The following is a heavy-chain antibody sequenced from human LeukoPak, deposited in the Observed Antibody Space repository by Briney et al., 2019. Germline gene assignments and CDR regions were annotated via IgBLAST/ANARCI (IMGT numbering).Heavy chain of an antibody. CDR2: IWYDGSNK. D-gene: IGHD4-23*01. CDR3: VLKDYGGNPYYYYGMDV. CDR1: GFTFSSYG. J-gene: IGHJ6*02. V-gene: IGHV3-33*01. Sequence: PGRSLRLSCAASGFTFSSYGMHWVRQAPGKGLEWVAVIWYDGSNKYYADSVKGRFTISRDNPKNTLYLQMNSLRAEDTAVYYCVLKDYGGNPYYYYGMDVWGQGTTVTVSS.